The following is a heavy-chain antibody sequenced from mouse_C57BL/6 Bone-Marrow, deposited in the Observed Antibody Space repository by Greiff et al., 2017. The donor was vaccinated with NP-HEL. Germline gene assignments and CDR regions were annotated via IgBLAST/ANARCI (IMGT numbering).Heavy chain of an antibody. CDR1: GYTFTDYY. Sequence: QVQLQQSGAELVRPGASVKLSCKASGYTFTDYYINWVKQRPGQGLEWIARIYPGSGNTYYNEKFKGKATLTAEKSSSTAYMQLSSLTSEDSAVYFCARGDKGITGAWFADWGQGTLVTVSA. CDR3: ARGDKGITGAWFAD. J-gene: IGHJ3*01. V-gene: IGHV1-76*01. CDR2: IYPGSGNT. D-gene: IGHD1-1*01.